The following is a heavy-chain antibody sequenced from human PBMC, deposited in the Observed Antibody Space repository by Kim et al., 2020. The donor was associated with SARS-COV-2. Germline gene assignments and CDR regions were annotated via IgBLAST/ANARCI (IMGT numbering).Heavy chain of an antibody. J-gene: IGHJ6*02. V-gene: IGHV3-13*01. CDR1: GFTFSSYD. CDR3: VRGAVAVTYGMDV. Sequence: GGSLRLSCSASGFTFSSYDMHWVRQGIGKGLEWVSAIDSAGDTFYPSSVKGRFTISRENAKNSFYLQMNNLSVADTAAYYCVRGAVAVTYGMDVWGQGTT. CDR2: IDSAGDT. D-gene: IGHD6-19*01.